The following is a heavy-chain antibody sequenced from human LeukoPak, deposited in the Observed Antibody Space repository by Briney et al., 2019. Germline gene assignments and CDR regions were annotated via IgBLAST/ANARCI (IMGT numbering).Heavy chain of an antibody. J-gene: IGHJ6*03. CDR3: ARAHYMDV. V-gene: IGHV3-74*01. CDR2: IKNGGSST. CDR1: GFIFSNYC. Sequence: PGGSLRLSCAASGFIFSNYCMHWVRQAPGKGLEWVSRIKNGGSSTSYADSVKGRFTISRDNAKNTLYLQRTSLRAEDTAVYYCARAHYMDVWGKGTTVTVSS.